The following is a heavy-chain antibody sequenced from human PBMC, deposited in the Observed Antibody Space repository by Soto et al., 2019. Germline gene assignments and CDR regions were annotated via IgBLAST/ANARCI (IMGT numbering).Heavy chain of an antibody. CDR1: GGSISSRSYY. J-gene: IGHJ4*02. Sequence: PSETLSLTCTVSGGSISSRSYYWGWIRQPPGKGLEWIGSIYYSGNAHYNPSLKSRVAVSVDTSKNQFSLKVTSVTATDTAVYYCARHKDTSSRYLLPDFWGQGTLVTVSS. CDR2: IYYSGNA. V-gene: IGHV4-39*01. D-gene: IGHD6-13*01. CDR3: ARHKDTSSRYLLPDF.